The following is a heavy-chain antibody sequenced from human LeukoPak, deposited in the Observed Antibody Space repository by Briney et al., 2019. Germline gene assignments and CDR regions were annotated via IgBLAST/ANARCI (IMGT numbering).Heavy chain of an antibody. CDR3: TSEADPGYSSSWYGWFSHLFDY. J-gene: IGHJ4*02. CDR1: GFTFGDYA. D-gene: IGHD6-13*01. CDR2: IRSKAYGGTT. V-gene: IGHV3-49*04. Sequence: TGGSLRLSCTASGFTFGDYAMSWVRQAPGKGLEWVGFIRSKAYGGTTEYAASVKGRFTISRDDSKSIAYLQMNSLKTEDTAVYYCTSEADPGYSSSWYGWFSHLFDYWGQGTLVTVSS.